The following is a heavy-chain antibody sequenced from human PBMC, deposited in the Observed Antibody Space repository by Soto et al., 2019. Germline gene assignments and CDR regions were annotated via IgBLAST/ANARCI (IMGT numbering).Heavy chain of an antibody. J-gene: IGHJ4*02. D-gene: IGHD1-1*01. CDR2: ISDDGSTA. Sequence: GGSLRLSCAVSGFTFSAYGMHWVRQVPGKGLTWVSRISDDGSTATYADSVKGRFVISRDNAKNSLYLEMNTLRVDDSGLYYCARGPRVSSTGTGAHWGRGTLVTVSS. CDR3: ARGPRVSSTGTGAH. CDR1: GFTFSAYG. V-gene: IGHV3-74*01.